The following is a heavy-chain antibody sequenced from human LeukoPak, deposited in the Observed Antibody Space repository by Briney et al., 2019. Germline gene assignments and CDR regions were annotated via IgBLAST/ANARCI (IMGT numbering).Heavy chain of an antibody. V-gene: IGHV3-23*01. D-gene: IGHD6-19*01. CDR1: GFTFSNYG. J-gene: IGHJ4*02. CDR3: AKLGGGVTVTGLRYFDY. CDR2: IGSSGSTT. Sequence: GGSLRLSCAASGFTFSNYGLSWVRQALGKGLEWVSGIGSSGSTTYYADSVKGRFTISRDNSKNTLYLQMNSLRAEDTAVYYCAKLGGGVTVTGLRYFDYWGQGTLVTVSS.